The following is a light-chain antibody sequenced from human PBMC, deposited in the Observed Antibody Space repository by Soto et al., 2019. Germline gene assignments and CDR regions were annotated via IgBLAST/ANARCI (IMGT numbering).Light chain of an antibody. Sequence: EIVLTQSPATLSLSPGERATLSCRASQSVRSNLAWYQQKPGQAPRLLIYDASNRATGIPGRFSGSWSGTDFTVTISNLAPEDFAVYYCQQRDNWPWTFGQGAKVEIK. V-gene: IGKV3-11*01. CDR2: DAS. J-gene: IGKJ1*01. CDR3: QQRDNWPWT. CDR1: QSVRSN.